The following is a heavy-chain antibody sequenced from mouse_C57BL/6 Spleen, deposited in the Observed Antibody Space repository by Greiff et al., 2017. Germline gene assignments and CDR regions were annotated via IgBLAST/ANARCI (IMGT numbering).Heavy chain of an antibody. CDR3: ARSKLPYYFDY. V-gene: IGHV1-54*01. CDR2: IKPGSGGT. D-gene: IGHD2-1*01. CDR1: GYAFTNYL. Sequence: VKLLESGAELVRPGTSVKVSCKASGYAFTNYLIEWVKQRPGQGLEWIGVIKPGSGGTKYNEKFKGKATLTADKSSSTAYMQLSSLTSEDSAVYFCARSKLPYYFDYWGQGTTLTVSA. J-gene: IGHJ2*01.